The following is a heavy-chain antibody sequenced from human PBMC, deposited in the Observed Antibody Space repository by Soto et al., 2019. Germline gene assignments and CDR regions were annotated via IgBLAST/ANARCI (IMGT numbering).Heavy chain of an antibody. CDR2: INHSGST. CDR1: GGSFSGYY. D-gene: IGHD3-9*01. V-gene: IGHV4-34*01. CDR3: ARGIRLRYFDWLPGRRWFDP. Sequence: PSETLSLTCAVYGGSFSGYYWSWIRQPPGKGLEWIGEINHSGSTNYNPSLKSRVTISVDTSKNQFSLKLSSVTAADTAVYYCARGIRLRYFDWLPGRRWFDPWGQGTLVTVSS. J-gene: IGHJ5*02.